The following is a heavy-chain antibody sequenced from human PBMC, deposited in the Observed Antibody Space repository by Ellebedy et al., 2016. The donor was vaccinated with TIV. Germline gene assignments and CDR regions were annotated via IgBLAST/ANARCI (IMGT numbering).Heavy chain of an antibody. CDR1: GFTFSPYA. D-gene: IGHD2-21*02. Sequence: PGGSLRLSCAASGFTFSPYAMAWVRQAPGTGLAWVSGIVGSGAEKYADSVKGRFTTSRDNSKRTVDLQMRSVRAEDTAVYCCAKDRTSGDGYWVFDSWGQGTMVSVSS. CDR2: IVGSGA. V-gene: IGHV3-23*01. CDR3: AKDRTSGDGYWVFDS. J-gene: IGHJ4*02.